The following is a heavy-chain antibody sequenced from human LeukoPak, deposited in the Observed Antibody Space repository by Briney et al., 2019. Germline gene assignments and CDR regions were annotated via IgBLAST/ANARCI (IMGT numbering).Heavy chain of an antibody. CDR3: ASSYWSYYYNAVDV. J-gene: IGHJ6*02. Sequence: SETLSLTCTVSGGSISSGNYYWSWIRQPPGKGLEWIGCIHYSGSTYYKPSLKSRLTISLDTSKNLFSLNMNSVTAADTAVYFCASSYWSYYYNAVDVWGQGTTVTVSS. CDR2: IHYSGST. V-gene: IGHV4-30-4*01. CDR1: GGSISSGNYY. D-gene: IGHD2-8*02.